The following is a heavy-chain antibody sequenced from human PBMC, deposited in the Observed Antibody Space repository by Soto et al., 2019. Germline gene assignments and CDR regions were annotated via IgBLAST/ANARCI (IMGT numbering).Heavy chain of an antibody. D-gene: IGHD3-10*01. CDR2: SNSFSGST. J-gene: IGHJ5*02. CDR3: ARASIRGVTSSP. V-gene: IGHV1-18*04. CDR1: AYNFTSYG. Sequence: ASVKVSCKASAYNFTSYGLSWVRQAPGQGLEWMGWSNSFSGSTPSTDNLQGRVTMTTDTATSTANSKLRSLGTDDAAMYYCARASIRGVTSSPLSQGTLVTVSS.